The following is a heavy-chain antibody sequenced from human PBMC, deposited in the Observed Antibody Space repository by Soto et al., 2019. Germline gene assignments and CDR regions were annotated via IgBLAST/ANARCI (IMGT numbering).Heavy chain of an antibody. CDR2: ISGSGGNT. CDR1: GFTFSNHA. CDR3: AKGKANSVFGVDTLFDY. J-gene: IGHJ4*02. D-gene: IGHD3-3*01. Sequence: GGSLRLSCAASGFTFSNHAMSWVRQAPGKGLEWVSLISGSGGNTNYADSVRGRFTISRDNSKKTVYLQMNSLRADDTAVYYCAKGKANSVFGVDTLFDYWGQGTLVTVS. V-gene: IGHV3-23*01.